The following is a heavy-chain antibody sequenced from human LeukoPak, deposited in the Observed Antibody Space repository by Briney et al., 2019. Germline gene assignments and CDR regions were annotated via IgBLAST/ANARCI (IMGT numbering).Heavy chain of an antibody. D-gene: IGHD3-22*01. Sequence: GGSLRLSCVGSGFTFSRSAMSWVRLAPRKGLEWVSGISGSGGHTYYTDSVKGRFTISRNNSGTTVSLQMNSLTTDDTAVYFCAKEGRLTVAAVVVENYFDYWGQGTPVIVSA. CDR2: ISGSGGHT. J-gene: IGHJ4*02. CDR1: GFTFSRSA. CDR3: AKEGRLTVAAVVVENYFDY. V-gene: IGHV3-23*01.